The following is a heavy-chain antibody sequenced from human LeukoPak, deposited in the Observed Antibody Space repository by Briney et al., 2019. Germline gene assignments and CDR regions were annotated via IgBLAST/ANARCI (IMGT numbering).Heavy chain of an antibody. V-gene: IGHV4-39*01. CDR3: ARLPAITTYYYYYIDV. Sequence: SETLSLTCAVSGGSISSSSHYWGWIRHAPGKRLECIGTIYYSGSSYYTPSLEGRATMSVDTSKNEFSLRLSSVTAADTAVYYCARLPAITTYYYYYIDVWGKGTMVTVSS. CDR1: GGSISSSSHY. CDR2: IYYSGSS. J-gene: IGHJ6*03. D-gene: IGHD5-12*01.